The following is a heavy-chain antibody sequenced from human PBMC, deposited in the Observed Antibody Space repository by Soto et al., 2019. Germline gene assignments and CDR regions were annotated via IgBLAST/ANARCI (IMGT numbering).Heavy chain of an antibody. Sequence: GGSLRLSCAASGFTFSSYWMHWVRQAPEKGLVWVSRINSDGSSTSYADSVKGRFTISRDNAKNTLYLQMNSLRAEDTAVYYCARMATRGWFDPCGQGPLVTLSS. J-gene: IGHJ5*02. CDR3: ARMATRGWFDP. D-gene: IGHD5-12*01. CDR1: GFTFSSYW. CDR2: INSDGSST. V-gene: IGHV3-74*01.